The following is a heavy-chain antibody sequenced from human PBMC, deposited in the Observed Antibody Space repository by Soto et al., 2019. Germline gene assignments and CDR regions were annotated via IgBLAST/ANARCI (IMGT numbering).Heavy chain of an antibody. CDR1: GYTFTGYY. CDR2: INPNSGGT. CDR3: ARNSGHQRALDY. V-gene: IGHV1-2*02. J-gene: IGHJ4*02. Sequence: GASVKVSCKASGYTFTGYYMHRVRQAPGQGLEWMGWINPNSGGTNYAQKFQGRVTMTRDTSIGTAYMELSRLRSDDTAVYYCARNSGHQRALDYWGQGALVTVSS. D-gene: IGHD6-19*01.